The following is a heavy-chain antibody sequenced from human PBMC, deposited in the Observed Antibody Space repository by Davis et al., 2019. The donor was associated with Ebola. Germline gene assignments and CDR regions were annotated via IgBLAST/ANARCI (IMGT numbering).Heavy chain of an antibody. CDR3: AKDPGDFWSYFEY. V-gene: IGHV3-30*02. D-gene: IGHD3-3*01. J-gene: IGHJ4*02. Sequence: PGGSLRLSCAAAGFTFSNYGMHWVRQAPGKGLERVAFIRPDGNNKYYADSVKGRFTISRDNSKNTLYLQMNSLRAEDTAVYYCAKDPGDFWSYFEYWGQGTLVTVSS. CDR1: GFTFSNYG. CDR2: IRPDGNNK.